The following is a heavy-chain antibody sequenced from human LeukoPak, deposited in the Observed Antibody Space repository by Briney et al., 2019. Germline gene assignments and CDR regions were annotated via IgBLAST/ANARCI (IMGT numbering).Heavy chain of an antibody. V-gene: IGHV3-43*01. J-gene: IGHJ6*03. Sequence: GGSLRFSCAASGFTFDDYTVHWVRQAPGKGLEWVSLLSWDGGSTYYADSVKGRFTISRDISKNSLYLQMNSLRTEDTALYYCAKGATVGATLYYFMDVWGKGTTVTVSS. CDR2: LSWDGGST. CDR1: GFTFDDYT. CDR3: AKGATVGATLYYFMDV. D-gene: IGHD1-26*01.